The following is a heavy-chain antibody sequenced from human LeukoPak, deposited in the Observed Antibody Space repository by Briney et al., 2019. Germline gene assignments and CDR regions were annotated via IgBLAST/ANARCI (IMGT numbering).Heavy chain of an antibody. J-gene: IGHJ6*02. D-gene: IGHD4-23*01. CDR1: GGSISSYY. CDR2: IYYSGST. Sequence: SETLSLTCTVSGGSISSYYRSWIRQPPGKGLEWIGYIYYSGSTNYNPSLKSRVTISVDTSKNQFSLKLSSVTAADTAVYYCARGIVGGDSPILYYYYGMDVWGQGTTVTVSS. V-gene: IGHV4-59*08. CDR3: ARGIVGGDSPILYYYYGMDV.